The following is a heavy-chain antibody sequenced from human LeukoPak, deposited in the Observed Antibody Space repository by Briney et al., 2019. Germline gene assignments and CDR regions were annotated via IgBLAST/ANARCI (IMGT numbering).Heavy chain of an antibody. V-gene: IGHV4-59*08. CDR2: IYVTGT. Sequence: PSETLSLTCTVSGGSIGTYYWSWIRQSPGKRLEWIGHIYVTGTRYNPYLQSRVTISVDRSRNQFFLKMSSVTAADTAVYYCARHIGGGIEDMDVWGKGTKVIVSS. CDR3: ARHIGGGIEDMDV. CDR1: GGSIGTYY. D-gene: IGHD3-16*02. J-gene: IGHJ6*03.